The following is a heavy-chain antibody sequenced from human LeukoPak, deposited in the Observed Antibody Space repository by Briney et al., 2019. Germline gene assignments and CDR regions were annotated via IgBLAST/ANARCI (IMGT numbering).Heavy chain of an antibody. CDR3: APYIVAAGHFDY. V-gene: IGHV4-39*01. J-gene: IGHJ4*02. CDR2: IYYSGST. D-gene: IGHD6-13*01. Sequence: HPSETLSLTCTVSGGSISSSTYYWGWIRQPPGKGLEWIGSIYYSGSTYYSPSLKSRVTISVDTSKNQFSLKLSSVTAADTAVYSCAPYIVAAGHFDYWGQGTLVTVSS. CDR1: GGSISSSTYY.